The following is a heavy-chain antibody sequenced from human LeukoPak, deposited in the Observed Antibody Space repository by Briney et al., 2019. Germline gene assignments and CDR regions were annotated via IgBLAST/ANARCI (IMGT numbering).Heavy chain of an antibody. V-gene: IGHV3-30*02. CDR1: GFTFSSYG. J-gene: IGHJ6*03. CDR2: IRYDGSNK. CDR3: ARAENGYSSSWSYQYYYYMDV. D-gene: IGHD6-13*01. Sequence: PGGSLRLSCAASGFTFSSYGMHWVRQAPGKGLEWVAFIRYDGSNKYYADSVKGRFTISRDNSKNTLYLQMNSLRAEDTAVYYCARAENGYSSSWSYQYYYYMDVWGKGTTVTVSS.